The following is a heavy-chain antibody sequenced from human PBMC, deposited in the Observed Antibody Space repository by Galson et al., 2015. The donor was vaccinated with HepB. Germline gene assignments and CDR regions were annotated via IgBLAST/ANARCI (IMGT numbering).Heavy chain of an antibody. V-gene: IGHV4-39*01. D-gene: IGHD3-10*01. CDR2: MYHSGST. J-gene: IGHJ4*02. CDR3: ARHSGYYGSGSAGGY. CDR1: GGSISSSTYY. Sequence: LSLTCTVSGGSISSSTYYWGWIRPPPGKGLEWIGSMYHSGSTYYSPSLKSRVIISGDTSKNQFSLRLRSVTAADTAVYYCARHSGYYGSGSAGGYWGQGISVTVSS.